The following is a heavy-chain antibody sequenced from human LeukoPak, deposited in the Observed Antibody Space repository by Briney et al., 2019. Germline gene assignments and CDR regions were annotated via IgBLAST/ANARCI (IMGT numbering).Heavy chain of an antibody. Sequence: GGSLRLSCAASGFTFSDYYMSWIRQAPGKGLEWVSYITSGNTIYYADSVKGRFTISRDNAKNSLYLQMNSLRAEDTAVYYCARDLRWGDGYNYPTGYWGQGTLVTVSS. D-gene: IGHD5-24*01. CDR2: ITSGNTI. V-gene: IGHV3-11*04. CDR1: GFTFSDYY. CDR3: ARDLRWGDGYNYPTGY. J-gene: IGHJ4*02.